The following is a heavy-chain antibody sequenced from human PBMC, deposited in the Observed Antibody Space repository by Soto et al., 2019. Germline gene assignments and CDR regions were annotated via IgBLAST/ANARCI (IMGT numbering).Heavy chain of an antibody. CDR2: IYYSGST. D-gene: IGHD5-12*01. J-gene: IGHJ4*02. CDR3: ARVQGGYSGYGYYFDY. Sequence: SETLSLTCTVSGGSISSGDYYWSWIRQPPGKGLEWIGYIYYSGSTYYNSSLKSRVTISVDTSKNQFSLKLSSVTAADTAVYYCARVQGGYSGYGYYFDYRGQRSPVTGSS. CDR1: GGSISSGDYY. V-gene: IGHV4-30-4*01.